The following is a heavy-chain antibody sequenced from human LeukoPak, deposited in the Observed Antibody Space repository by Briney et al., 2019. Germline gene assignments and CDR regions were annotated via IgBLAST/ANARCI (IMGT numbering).Heavy chain of an antibody. V-gene: IGHV3-7*01. D-gene: IGHD3-10*01. CDR2: IKEDGSEK. CDR1: VFTFRGYW. J-gene: IGHJ4*02. CDR3: ARGGSGSYGWWLLDY. Sequence: GGSLRLSCAASVFTFRGYWMSWVRQAPGKGLEWVGIIKEDGSEKYHVDSVKGRFTVSRDNAENSLYLQMNSLRAEDTAVYYCARGGSGSYGWWLLDYWGQGTLLTVSS.